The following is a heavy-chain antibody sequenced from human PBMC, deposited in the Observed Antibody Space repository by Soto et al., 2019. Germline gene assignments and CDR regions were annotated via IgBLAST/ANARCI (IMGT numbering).Heavy chain of an antibody. CDR2: INAGNGNT. V-gene: IGHV1-3*05. D-gene: IGHD3-22*01. CDR1: GYTFTTYA. J-gene: IGHJ4*02. Sequence: QVQLVQSGAEEKKPGASVKVSCKASGYTFTTYAIHWVRQAPGQRLEWMGWINAGNGNTKSSQRFQDRVTITRDTSASTAYMELSSLRSEDTAVYYCARTISGSYLLDYWGQGTLVTVSS. CDR3: ARTISGSYLLDY.